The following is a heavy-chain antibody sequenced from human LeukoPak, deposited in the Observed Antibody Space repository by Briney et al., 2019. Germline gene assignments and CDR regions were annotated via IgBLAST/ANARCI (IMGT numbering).Heavy chain of an antibody. CDR3: ARGRGYTLGWFDP. CDR2: MNPNSGNT. J-gene: IGHJ5*02. D-gene: IGHD3-22*01. Sequence: ASVKVSCKASGYTFTSYDINWVRQATGQGLEWMGWMNPNSGNTGYAQKFHGRVTITRNTSISTAYMELSSLRSEDTAVYYCARGRGYTLGWFDPWGQGTLVTVSS. CDR1: GYTFTSYD. V-gene: IGHV1-8*03.